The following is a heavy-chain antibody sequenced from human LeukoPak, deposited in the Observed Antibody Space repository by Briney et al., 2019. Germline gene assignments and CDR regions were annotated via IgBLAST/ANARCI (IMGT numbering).Heavy chain of an antibody. CDR3: ARGVEPLAANTLAY. Sequence: GGSLRLSCAASGLTVTSNHMAWVRQAPGKGLEWVSVIYTGGITYYADSVSGRFTISRDNSKNTLYLEMNSLSPDDTAVYYCARGVEPLAANTLAYWGQGTLVTVSS. V-gene: IGHV3-53*01. CDR1: GLTVTSNH. D-gene: IGHD1-14*01. CDR2: IYTGGIT. J-gene: IGHJ4*02.